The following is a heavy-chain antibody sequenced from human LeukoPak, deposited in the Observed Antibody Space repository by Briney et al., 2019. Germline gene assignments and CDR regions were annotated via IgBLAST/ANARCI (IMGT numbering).Heavy chain of an antibody. CDR2: IYYSGST. V-gene: IGHV4-59*11. D-gene: IGHD3-3*01. Sequence: SETLSLTCTVSVDSISSHYWSWIRHPPGKGLEWTGYIYYSGSTNYNPSLKSRVTISVDTSKNQFSLKLSSVTAADTAVYYCASRNYDYWGQGTLVTVSS. J-gene: IGHJ4*02. CDR1: VDSISSHY. CDR3: ASRNYDY.